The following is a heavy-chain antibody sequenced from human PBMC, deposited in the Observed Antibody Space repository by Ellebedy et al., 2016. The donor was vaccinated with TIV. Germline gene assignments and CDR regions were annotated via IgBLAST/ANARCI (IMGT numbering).Heavy chain of an antibody. D-gene: IGHD4-17*01. CDR2: IKHDGSVK. CDR3: YGRGDFDY. Sequence: GESLKISXAASGFTFSNYWMTWVRQAPGKGLEWVANIKHDGSVKYYVDSVKGRFTISRDNAKNSLSLQMNSLTAEDTAMYYCYGRGDFDYWGQGTLVTVSS. V-gene: IGHV3-7*01. J-gene: IGHJ4*02. CDR1: GFTFSNYW.